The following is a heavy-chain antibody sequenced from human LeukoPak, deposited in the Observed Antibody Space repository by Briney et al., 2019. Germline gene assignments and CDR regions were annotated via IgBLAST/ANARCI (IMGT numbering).Heavy chain of an antibody. CDR1: GFTFSDFG. J-gene: IGHJ4*02. V-gene: IGHV3-33*06. CDR2: IWYDGSNK. Sequence: GGSLRLSCEASGFTFSDFGMHWVRQAPGKGLEWVAVIWYDGSNKYYADSVKGRFTISRDNFENTLYLQLNSLRAEDTAVYYCAEGRSRGSYSSLGYWGQGTLVTVSS. CDR3: AEGRSRGSYSSLGY. D-gene: IGHD1-26*01.